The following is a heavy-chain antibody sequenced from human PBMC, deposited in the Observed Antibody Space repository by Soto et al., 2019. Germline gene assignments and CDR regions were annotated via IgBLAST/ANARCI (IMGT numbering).Heavy chain of an antibody. CDR2: ISSNGRTT. V-gene: IGHV3-64D*08. J-gene: IGHJ6*02. D-gene: IGHD6-19*01. CDR1: GFTFSSYA. Sequence: GGSLRLSCSASGFTFSSYAMHWVRQAPGKGLEYVSAISSNGRTTYYADSVKGRFTISRDNSKNTLYLQMSSLRAEDTAVYYCVKVSGSGWFYYYYGIDVWGQGTTVTVSS. CDR3: VKVSGSGWFYYYYGIDV.